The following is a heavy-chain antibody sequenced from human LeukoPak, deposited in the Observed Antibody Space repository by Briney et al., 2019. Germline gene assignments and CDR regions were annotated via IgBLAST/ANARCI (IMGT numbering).Heavy chain of an antibody. J-gene: IGHJ4*02. V-gene: IGHV4-39*07. CDR2: IYYSGST. Sequence: SETLSLTCTVSGGSISSSSYYWGWIRQPPGKGLEWIGSIYYSGSTYYNPSLKSRVTISVDTSKNQFSLKLSSVTAADTAVYYCARVVTMVRGVIKGDYFDYWGQGTLVIVSS. CDR3: ARVVTMVRGVIKGDYFDY. D-gene: IGHD3-10*01. CDR1: GGSISSSSYY.